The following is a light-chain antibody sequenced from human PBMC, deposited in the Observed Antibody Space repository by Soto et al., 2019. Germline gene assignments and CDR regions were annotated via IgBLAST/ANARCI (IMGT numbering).Light chain of an antibody. V-gene: IGKV1-39*01. J-gene: IGKJ5*01. Sequence: DTQLTHPPSPLSAPLGARVTIFGGAGLGVGTYLSWYQWKPGKAPSLLIYAESSLHRGVPSRFSGSASGADFTLTINNLHPEDFATYYCQQSYSVPFTFGQGTRLQLK. CDR3: QQSYSVPFT. CDR1: LGVGTY. CDR2: AES.